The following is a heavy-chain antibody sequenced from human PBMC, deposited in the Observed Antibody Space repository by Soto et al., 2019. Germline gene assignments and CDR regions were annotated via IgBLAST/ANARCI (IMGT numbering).Heavy chain of an antibody. Sequence: GGSLRLSCAASGFTFDDYTMHWVRQAPGKGLEWVSLISWDGGSTYYADSVKGRFTISRDNSKNSLYLQMNSLRTEDTALYYCAKDMQGGDYSPGYYEGDGMDVWGQGTTVTVSS. CDR2: ISWDGGST. CDR1: GFTFDDYT. V-gene: IGHV3-43*01. CDR3: AKDMQGGDYSPGYYEGDGMDV. J-gene: IGHJ6*02. D-gene: IGHD4-17*01.